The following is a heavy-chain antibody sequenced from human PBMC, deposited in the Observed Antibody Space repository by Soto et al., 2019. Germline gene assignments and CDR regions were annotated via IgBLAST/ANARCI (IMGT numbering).Heavy chain of an antibody. D-gene: IGHD2-2*01. J-gene: IGHJ6*03. V-gene: IGHV4-34*01. CDR3: ARLLTFSAMRSYYYYYMDV. CDR2: INHSGST. CDR1: GGSFSGYY. Sequence: SETLSLTCAVYGGSFSGYYWSWIRQPPGKGLEWIGEINHSGSTNYNPSLKSRVTISVDTSKNQFSLKLSSVTAADTAVYYCARLLTFSAMRSYYYYYMDVCGKGTTVTVSS.